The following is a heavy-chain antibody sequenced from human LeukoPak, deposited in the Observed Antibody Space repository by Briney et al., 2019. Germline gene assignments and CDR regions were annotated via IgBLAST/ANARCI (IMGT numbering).Heavy chain of an antibody. CDR3: ARDPSYGSGSYYIFDP. CDR2: ISAYNGNT. J-gene: IGHJ5*02. Sequence: ASVTVSCKASGYTFTSYGISWVRQAPGQGLEWMGWISAYNGNTNYAQKLQGRVTMTTDTSTSTAYMELRSLRSDDTAVYYCARDPSYGSGSYYIFDPWGQGTLVTVSS. CDR1: GYTFTSYG. D-gene: IGHD3-10*01. V-gene: IGHV1-18*01.